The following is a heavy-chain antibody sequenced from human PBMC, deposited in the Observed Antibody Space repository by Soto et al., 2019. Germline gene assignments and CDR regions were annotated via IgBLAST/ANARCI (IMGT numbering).Heavy chain of an antibody. CDR1: GFTFSSYS. CDR3: AREIYYYGSGSYGY. Sequence: EVQLVESGGGLVKPGGSLRLSCAASGFTFSSYSMNWVRQAPGKGLEWVSSITISSSYIYYADSVKGRFTITRDNAKISLYLQMNSLRAEDTAVYYCAREIYYYGSGSYGYWGQGTLVTVSS. CDR2: ITISSSYI. J-gene: IGHJ4*02. D-gene: IGHD3-10*01. V-gene: IGHV3-21*01.